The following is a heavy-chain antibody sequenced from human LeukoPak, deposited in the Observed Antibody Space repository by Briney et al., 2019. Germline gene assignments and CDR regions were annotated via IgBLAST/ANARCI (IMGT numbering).Heavy chain of an antibody. Sequence: SETLSLTCTVSGGFISSSSYYWGWIRQPPGKGLEWIGSIYYSGSTYYNPSLKSRVTISVDTSKNQFSLKLSSVTAAATAVYYCASNHIVGAPDAFDIWGQGTMVTVSS. J-gene: IGHJ3*02. CDR2: IYYSGST. D-gene: IGHD1-26*01. CDR1: GGFISSSSYY. V-gene: IGHV4-39*01. CDR3: ASNHIVGAPDAFDI.